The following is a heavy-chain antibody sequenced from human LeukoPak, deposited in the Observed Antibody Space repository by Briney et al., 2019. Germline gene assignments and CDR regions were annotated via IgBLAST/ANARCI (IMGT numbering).Heavy chain of an antibody. D-gene: IGHD2-8*02. J-gene: IGHJ4*02. CDR3: GKRLGRPNTGIDS. CDR1: GYCINSGYD. CDR2: IYYSGIT. Sequence: PSETLSLTCVVSGYCINSGYDWGWIRQSPGKGLARLGSIYYSGITAYNPSLKNRVIISADTSKNQFSLNLNSVTAGDTAVYYCGKRLGRPNTGIDSWGQGTLVTVSS. V-gene: IGHV4-38-2*01.